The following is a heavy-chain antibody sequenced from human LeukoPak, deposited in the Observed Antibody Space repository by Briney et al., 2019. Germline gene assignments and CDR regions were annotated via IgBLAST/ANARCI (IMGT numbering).Heavy chain of an antibody. V-gene: IGHV3-7*01. CDR1: GFTFRSYW. J-gene: IGHJ4*02. Sequence: PGGSLRLSCTASGFTFRSYWMTWVRRAPGKGLEWVANIKQDGSEKNYVDSVKGRFTISRDNADNSLSLQMNSLRVEDTAVYYCTRGSPLGYWGQGTLVTVSS. D-gene: IGHD1-26*01. CDR2: IKQDGSEK. CDR3: TRGSPLGY.